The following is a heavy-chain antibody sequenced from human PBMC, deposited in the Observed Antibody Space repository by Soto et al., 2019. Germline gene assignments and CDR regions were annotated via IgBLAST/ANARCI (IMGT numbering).Heavy chain of an antibody. J-gene: IGHJ4*02. CDR3: ASEVYYYDSSGYSFDY. D-gene: IGHD3-22*01. V-gene: IGHV3-30-3*01. Sequence: QVQLVESGGGVVQPGRSLRLSCAASGFTFSSYAMHWVRQAPGKGLEWVAVISYDGSNKYYADSVKGRFTISRDNSKNXLYLQMNSLRAEDTAVYYCASEVYYYDSSGYSFDYWGQGTLVTVSS. CDR1: GFTFSSYA. CDR2: ISYDGSNK.